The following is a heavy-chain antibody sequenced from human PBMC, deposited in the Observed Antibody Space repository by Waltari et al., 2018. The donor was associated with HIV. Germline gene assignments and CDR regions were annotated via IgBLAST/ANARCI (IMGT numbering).Heavy chain of an antibody. Sequence: QLQLQESGPGLVKPSETLSLTCTVSGGSISSSSYYWGWIRQPPGKGLEWIGSIYYRGSTYYNPSLKRRVTISVDTSKNQFSLKLSSVTAADTAVYYCASGEWGVGAFDYWGQGTLVTVSS. J-gene: IGHJ4*02. V-gene: IGHV4-39*01. CDR2: IYYRGST. CDR1: GGSISSSSYY. CDR3: ASGEWGVGAFDY. D-gene: IGHD3-10*01.